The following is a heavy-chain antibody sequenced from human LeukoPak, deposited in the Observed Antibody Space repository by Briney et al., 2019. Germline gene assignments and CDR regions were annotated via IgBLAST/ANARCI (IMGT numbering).Heavy chain of an antibody. J-gene: IGHJ5*02. CDR1: GFTFSGYG. CDR2: ICYDGSNQ. V-gene: IGHV3-33*06. Sequence: GGSLRLSCAPSGFTFSGYGMHWVREAPHKGLERVAGICYDGSNQYYADSVKGRFTISRDNSKNTLYLQMNSLRHEDTAVYYCAKDGSSSSWYKGGVYNWFDPWGQGTLVSVSS. D-gene: IGHD6-13*01. CDR3: AKDGSSSSWYKGGVYNWFDP.